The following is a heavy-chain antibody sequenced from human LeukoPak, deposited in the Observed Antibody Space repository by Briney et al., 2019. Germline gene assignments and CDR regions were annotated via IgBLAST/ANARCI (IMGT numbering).Heavy chain of an antibody. CDR1: GFTFSNFW. CDR3: RKGHYDDSA. V-gene: IGHV3-7*01. J-gene: IGHJ5*02. Sequence: GGSLRLSCVASGFTFSNFWMNWVRQAPGKGPEWVANIKPDGYEKYYVDSVKGRFTISRDNTKNLLYLQMNSLRAEDTAVYYFRKGHYDDSAWDQGTLVTVSS. D-gene: IGHD4-17*01. CDR2: IKPDGYEK.